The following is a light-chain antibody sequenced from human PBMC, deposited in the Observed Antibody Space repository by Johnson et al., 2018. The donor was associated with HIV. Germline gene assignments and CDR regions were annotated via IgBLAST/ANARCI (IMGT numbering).Light chain of an antibody. Sequence: QSVLTQPPSVSAAPGQKVTISCSASSSNIVNIYISWYQQLPGTAPKLLIYENNKRPSGIPDRFSGSKSGTSATLGITGLQTGDEADYYCGTWDSSLSASFGTGTKVTVL. V-gene: IGLV1-51*02. CDR1: SSNIVNIY. J-gene: IGLJ1*01. CDR2: ENN. CDR3: GTWDSSLSAS.